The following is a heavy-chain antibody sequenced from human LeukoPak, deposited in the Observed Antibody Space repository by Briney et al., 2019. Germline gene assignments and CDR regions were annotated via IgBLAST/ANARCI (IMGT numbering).Heavy chain of an antibody. Sequence: GGSLRLSCAASGFTFSSYAMYWVSQAPGKGLEWVSAISGGKDSTYYADSVKGRFTISRDNSRSTLYLQMNSLRAEDTAIYYCATKRGQGTQLNYNWFDPWGQGTLVTVSS. D-gene: IGHD1-1*01. J-gene: IGHJ5*02. V-gene: IGHV3-23*01. CDR2: ISGGKDST. CDR3: ATKRGQGTQLNYNWFDP. CDR1: GFTFSSYA.